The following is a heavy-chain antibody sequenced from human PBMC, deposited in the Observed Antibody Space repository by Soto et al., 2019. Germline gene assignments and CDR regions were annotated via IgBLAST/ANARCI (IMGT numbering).Heavy chain of an antibody. CDR3: AKEGKVDLHYHYGKDV. J-gene: IGHJ6*02. CDR2: ISGSGGST. Sequence: EGSLRLSCAASGFTFSSYAMSCVRQAPGKGLEWVSTISGSGGSTYYADSVKGRFTISRDNSKNTLYLQMNSLRAEDTAVYYCAKEGKVDLHYHYGKDVWDQVTLLPVS. D-gene: IGHD2-2*01. CDR1: GFTFSSYA. V-gene: IGHV3-23*01.